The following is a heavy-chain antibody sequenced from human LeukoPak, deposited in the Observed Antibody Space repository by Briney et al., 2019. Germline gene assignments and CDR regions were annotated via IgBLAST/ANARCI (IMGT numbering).Heavy chain of an antibody. CDR3: ARKRTSSPFDF. CDR1: GYTFTSYY. J-gene: IGHJ4*02. V-gene: IGHV1-46*01. D-gene: IGHD2-2*01. CDR2: INPSGGST. Sequence: ASVKVSCKASGYTFTSYYMHWVRQAPGQRFEWMGLINPSGGSTSYAQKFQGRVTMTRDTSTSTVYMELSSLASEDTAVYYCARKRTSSPFDFWGQGTLVTVSS.